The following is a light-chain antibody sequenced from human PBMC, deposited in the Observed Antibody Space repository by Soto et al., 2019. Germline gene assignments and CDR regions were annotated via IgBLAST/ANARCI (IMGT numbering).Light chain of an antibody. Sequence: QSVLTQPPSASGTPGQRVTISCSGSSSNIGSNPVDWYQQLPGTAPKVLIYSNNQRPSGVPDRFSGSKSGTSASLAISGLQYQDEADYYCASWDDSLNGVIFGGGTKLTVL. CDR3: ASWDDSLNGVI. J-gene: IGLJ2*01. CDR2: SNN. CDR1: SSNIGSNP. V-gene: IGLV1-44*01.